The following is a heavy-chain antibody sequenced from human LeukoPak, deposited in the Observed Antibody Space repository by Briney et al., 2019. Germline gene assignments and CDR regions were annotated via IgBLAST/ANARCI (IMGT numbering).Heavy chain of an antibody. CDR2: ISAYNGNT. D-gene: IGHD1-1*01. CDR3: ARNDAFDAFDI. V-gene: IGHV1-18*01. J-gene: IGHJ3*02. CDR1: GYTFTSYG. Sequence: ASVTVSCMASGYTFTSYGISWVRQAPGQGLEWMGWISAYNGNTNYAQKLQGRVTMTTDTSTSTAYMELRSMRSDDTAVYYCARNDAFDAFDIWGQGTMVTVSS.